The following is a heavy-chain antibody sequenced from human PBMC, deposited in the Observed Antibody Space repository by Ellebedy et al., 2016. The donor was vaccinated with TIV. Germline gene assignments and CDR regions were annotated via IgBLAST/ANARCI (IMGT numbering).Heavy chain of an antibody. D-gene: IGHD6-13*01. V-gene: IGHV1-2*02. Sequence: AASVKVSCKASGYTFTGYFMHWIRQAPGQGLEWMGWINPKTGGTNYAQKFQGRVTMTRDTSISTAYVDLISLRSDDTAVYYCARADYSSRSPLDYWGQGTLVTVSS. J-gene: IGHJ4*02. CDR2: INPKTGGT. CDR1: GYTFTGYF. CDR3: ARADYSSRSPLDY.